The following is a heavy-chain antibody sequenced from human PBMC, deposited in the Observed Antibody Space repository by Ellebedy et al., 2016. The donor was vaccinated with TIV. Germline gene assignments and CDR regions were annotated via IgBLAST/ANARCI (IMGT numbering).Heavy chain of an antibody. V-gene: IGHV1-18*01. D-gene: IGHD5-18*01. CDR1: GYTFTSYG. CDR2: ISAYNGNT. J-gene: IGHJ2*01. Sequence: AASVKVSCKASGYTFTSYGISWVRQAPGQGLEWMGWISAYNGNTNYAQKFQGRVTMTTDTSTSTAYMELRSLRSEDTAVYYCATGYSYDYWYFDLWGRGTLVTVSS. CDR3: ATGYSYDYWYFDL.